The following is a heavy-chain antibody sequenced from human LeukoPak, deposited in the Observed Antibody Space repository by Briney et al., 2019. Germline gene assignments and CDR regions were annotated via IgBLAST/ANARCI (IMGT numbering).Heavy chain of an antibody. Sequence: PSETLSLTCTVSGGSISSSSYYWGWIRQPPGKGLEWIGSIYYSGSAYYNPSLKGRVTISVDTSKNQFSLKLSSVTAADTAVYYCARHYVFVYGGSSFDYWGQGTLVTVSS. CDR1: GGSISSSSYY. J-gene: IGHJ4*02. V-gene: IGHV4-39*01. D-gene: IGHD2-8*01. CDR3: ARHYVFVYGGSSFDY. CDR2: IYYSGSA.